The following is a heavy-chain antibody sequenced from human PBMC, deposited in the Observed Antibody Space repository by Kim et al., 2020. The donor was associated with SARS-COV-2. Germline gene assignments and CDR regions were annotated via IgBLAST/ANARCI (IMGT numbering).Heavy chain of an antibody. CDR2: ISTDNGNI. Sequence: ASVKVSCKASGYTFTSYGISWVRQAPGQGLEWMGWISTDNGNINYAQKFLGRVTMTRDTSTSTAYMELRSLRSDDTAVYYCARDFRSGVYYDFFRDWGQG. V-gene: IGHV1-18*01. CDR3: ARDFRSGVYYDFFRD. CDR1: GYTFTSYG. J-gene: IGHJ4*02. D-gene: IGHD3-3*01.